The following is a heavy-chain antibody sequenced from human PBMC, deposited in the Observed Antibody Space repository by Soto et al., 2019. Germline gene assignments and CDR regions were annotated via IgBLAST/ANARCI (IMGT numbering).Heavy chain of an antibody. CDR2: IYYSGST. D-gene: IGHD3-9*01. CDR3: ARGLGGDPNILFDY. V-gene: IGHV4-59*01. J-gene: IGHJ4*02. Sequence: SETLSLTCTVSGGSISSYYWSWIRQPPGKGLEWIGYIYYSGSTNYNPSLKSRVTISVDTSKNQFSLKLSSVTAADTAVYYCARGLGGDPNILFDYWGQGTLVTVSS. CDR1: GGSISSYY.